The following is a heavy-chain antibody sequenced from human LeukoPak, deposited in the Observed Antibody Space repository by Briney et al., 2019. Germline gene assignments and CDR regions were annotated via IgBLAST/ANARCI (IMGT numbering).Heavy chain of an antibody. D-gene: IGHD6-6*01. J-gene: IGHJ3*02. CDR1: GGSISSSSYY. CDR2: MYYSGST. V-gene: IGHV4-39*07. Sequence: SETLSLTCTVSGGSISSSSYYWGWIRQPPGKGPEWIVSMYYSGSTFYIPSLKSRVTMSVDTSKNQFSLKLSSVTAADTAVYYCAREREYSSPIGAFDIWGQGTMVTVSS. CDR3: AREREYSSPIGAFDI.